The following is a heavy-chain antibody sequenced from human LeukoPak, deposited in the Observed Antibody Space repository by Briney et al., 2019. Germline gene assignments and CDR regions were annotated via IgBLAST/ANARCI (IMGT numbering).Heavy chain of an antibody. CDR1: GFTFRSYG. Sequence: GVSLRLSCAASGFTFRSYGMHWVRQAPGKGLEWVAYIQNDGSNEQYADSVKGRFSISRDSSKNILYLQMNSLRAEDTAVYYCAKDRCSNGIGCYYYYMDVWGKGTTVTISS. D-gene: IGHD2-8*01. CDR3: AKDRCSNGIGCYYYYMDV. J-gene: IGHJ6*03. CDR2: IQNDGSNE. V-gene: IGHV3-30*02.